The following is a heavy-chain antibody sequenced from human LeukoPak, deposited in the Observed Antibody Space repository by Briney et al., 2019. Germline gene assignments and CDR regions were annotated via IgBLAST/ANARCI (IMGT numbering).Heavy chain of an antibody. Sequence: PSETLSLTCTVSGGSISSGSYYWTWIRQPAGKGLEYIGSIYYSGSTYYNPSLKSRVTISVDTSKNQFSLKLSSVTAADTAVYYCARTYTAMVAGSDYWGQGTLVTVSS. CDR3: ARTYTAMVAGSDY. CDR1: GGSISSGSYY. J-gene: IGHJ4*02. D-gene: IGHD5-18*01. V-gene: IGHV4-39*01. CDR2: IYYSGST.